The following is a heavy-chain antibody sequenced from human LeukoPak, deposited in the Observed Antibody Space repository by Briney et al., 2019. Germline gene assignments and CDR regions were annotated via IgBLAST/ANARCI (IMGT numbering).Heavy chain of an antibody. CDR1: GDSISSGDYS. J-gene: IGHJ4*02. V-gene: IGHV4-30-2*01. D-gene: IGHD5-18*01. CDR2: IFHSGSS. CDR3: ATWTAMVPSYYFDY. Sequence: PSETLSLTCAVSGDSISSGDYSWSWIRQPSGKGLEWIGYIFHSGSSYYNPSLKSRVTISVDKSKNQFSLRLTSVTAADTAVYYCATWTAMVPSYYFDYWGQGTLVTVSS.